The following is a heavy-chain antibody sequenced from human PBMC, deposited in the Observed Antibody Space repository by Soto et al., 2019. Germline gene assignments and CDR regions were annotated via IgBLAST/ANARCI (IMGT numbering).Heavy chain of an antibody. Sequence: GGSLRLSCAASGFTFTRYSMNWVRQAPGKGLEWVSSISSTTNYIYCGDSMKGRFTISRDNAKNSLYLEMNSLRAEDTAVYYCARESEDLTSNFDYWGQGTLVTVCS. CDR1: GFTFTRYS. CDR3: ARESEDLTSNFDY. CDR2: ISSTTNYI. J-gene: IGHJ4*02. V-gene: IGHV3-21*06.